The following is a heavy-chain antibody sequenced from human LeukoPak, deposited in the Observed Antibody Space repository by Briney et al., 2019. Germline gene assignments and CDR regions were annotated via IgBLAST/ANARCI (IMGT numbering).Heavy chain of an antibody. CDR1: GYTLTELS. D-gene: IGHD1-26*01. CDR3: ATDRSGSYDAYYFDY. V-gene: IGHV1-24*01. Sequence: ASVKVSCKVSGYTLTELSMHWVRQAPGKGLEWLGGFDPEDGETIYAQKFQGRVTMTEDTSTDTAYMELSSLRSEDTAVYYCATDRSGSYDAYYFDYWGQGTLVTVSS. J-gene: IGHJ4*02. CDR2: FDPEDGET.